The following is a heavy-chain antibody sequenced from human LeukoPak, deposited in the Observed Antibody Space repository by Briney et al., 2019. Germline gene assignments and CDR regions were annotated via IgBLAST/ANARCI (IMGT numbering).Heavy chain of an antibody. D-gene: IGHD1-26*01. Sequence: GGSLRLSCAASGFTFSSYWMSWDRQAPGKGLEWVANIKQDGSEKYYVDSVKGRFTISRDNAENSLYLQMNSLRAEDTAVYYCARDKIVGATNFDYWGQGTLVTVSS. CDR3: ARDKIVGATNFDY. V-gene: IGHV3-7*01. CDR1: GFTFSSYW. J-gene: IGHJ4*02. CDR2: IKQDGSEK.